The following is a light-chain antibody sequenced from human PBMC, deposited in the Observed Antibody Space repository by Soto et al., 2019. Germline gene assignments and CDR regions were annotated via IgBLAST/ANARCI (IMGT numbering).Light chain of an antibody. CDR3: QQDCSSRT. CDR1: QSVSSSY. J-gene: IGKJ1*01. Sequence: EIVLTQSPGTLSLSPGERATLSCRSSQSVSSSYLAWYQQKPGQAPRLLIYDVSSSATGIPDRFSGSGSGTDFTLTISILEPEDFAVYYCQQDCSSRTFGQGTKVEIK. V-gene: IGKV3-20*01. CDR2: DVS.